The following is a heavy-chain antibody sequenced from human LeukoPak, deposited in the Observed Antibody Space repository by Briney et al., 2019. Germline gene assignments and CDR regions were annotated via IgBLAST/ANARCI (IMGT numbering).Heavy chain of an antibody. D-gene: IGHD3-22*01. CDR1: GFTSSGSA. J-gene: IGHJ4*02. Sequence: GGSLRLSCAASGFTSSGSAMHWVRQAPGKGLEWVAVISYDGSNKYYADSVKGRFTISRDNSKNTLYLQMSSLRAEDTAVYYCAKDWGSYYYDSSGYPSPSQGFDYWGQGTLVTVSS. CDR3: AKDWGSYYYDSSGYPSPSQGFDY. V-gene: IGHV3-30*04. CDR2: ISYDGSNK.